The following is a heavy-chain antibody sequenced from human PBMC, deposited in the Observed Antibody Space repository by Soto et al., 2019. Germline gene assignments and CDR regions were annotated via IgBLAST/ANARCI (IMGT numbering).Heavy chain of an antibody. J-gene: IGHJ3*01. CDR3: AKGLNGELND. CDR1: GFTFSIFD. D-gene: IGHD1-1*01. V-gene: IGHV3-30*18. Sequence: QVQLVESGGGVVQPGRSLRLSCVASGFTFSIFDMHWVRQAPGKGLEWVTLISSDDRNIYYADSVQGRFTVSSDDSRNTLYLQMNSLRPEDMAVYYCAKGLNGELNDWVQGTMVTVSS. CDR2: ISSDDRNI.